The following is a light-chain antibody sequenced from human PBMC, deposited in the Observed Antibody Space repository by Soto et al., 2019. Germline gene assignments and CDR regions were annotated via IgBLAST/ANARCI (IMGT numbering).Light chain of an antibody. J-gene: IGKJ1*01. V-gene: IGKV1-5*01. CDR1: QSIGRF. CDR3: QQCYMGWT. CDR2: DAS. Sequence: DIQMTQSPSTLSASVGYTFTITCRASQSIGRFLAWYQHQPGKAPKLLIYDASTLESGVPSRFSGTGSGTEFTFSITSLQPEDFGTYYCQQCYMGWTFGQGTKVDIK.